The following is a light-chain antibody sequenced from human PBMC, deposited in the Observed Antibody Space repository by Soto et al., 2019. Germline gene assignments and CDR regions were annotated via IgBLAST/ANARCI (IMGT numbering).Light chain of an antibody. CDR3: QQYGSSPLT. V-gene: IGKV3-20*01. J-gene: IGKJ4*01. CDR2: GAS. Sequence: EIVLTQSPGTLSLSPGERATVSCRASQSVSNNYLAWYQQKPGQAPRLLIYGASNRATGIPDRFSGSGSGTEFTLTISRLEPEDFAVYYCQQYGSSPLTFGGGTKVDIK. CDR1: QSVSNNY.